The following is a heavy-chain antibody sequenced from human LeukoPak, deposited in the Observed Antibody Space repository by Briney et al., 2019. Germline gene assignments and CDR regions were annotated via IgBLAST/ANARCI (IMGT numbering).Heavy chain of an antibody. CDR1: GGSISSGGYY. J-gene: IGHJ6*02. D-gene: IGHD3-10*01. V-gene: IGHV4-31*03. CDR3: ARGPMIRGGMDV. Sequence: PSETLSLTCTVSGGSISSGGYYWSWIRQHPGKGLEWIGYIYYSGSTYYNPSLKSRVTISVDTSKNQFSLKLSSVTAADTAVYYCARGPMIRGGMDVWGQGTTVTVSS. CDR2: IYYSGST.